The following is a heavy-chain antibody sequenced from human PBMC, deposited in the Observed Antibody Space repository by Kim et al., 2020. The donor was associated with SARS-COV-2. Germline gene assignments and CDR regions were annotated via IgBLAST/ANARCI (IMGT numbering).Heavy chain of an antibody. Sequence: GGSLRLSCAASGFTFSSYAMSWVRQAPGKGLEWVSGISGSGGSTYYADSVKGRFTISRDNSKNTLYLQMKSLRAEDTAVYYCAKERLHYDFWSHDAFDIWGQGTMVTVSS. D-gene: IGHD3-3*01. V-gene: IGHV3-23*01. J-gene: IGHJ3*02. CDR2: ISGSGGST. CDR3: AKERLHYDFWSHDAFDI. CDR1: GFTFSSYA.